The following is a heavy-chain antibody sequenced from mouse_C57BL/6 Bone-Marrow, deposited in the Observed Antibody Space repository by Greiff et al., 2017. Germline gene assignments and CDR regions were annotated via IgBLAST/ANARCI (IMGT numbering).Heavy chain of an antibody. J-gene: IGHJ2*01. CDR2: IRNKANGYTT. CDR1: GFTFTDYY. Sequence: EVKVEESGGGLVQPGGSLSLSCAASGFTFTDYYMSWVRQPPGKALEWLGFIRNKANGYTTEYSASVKGRFTISRDNSQSILYLQMNALRAEDSATYYCARYEDYYGSGDYWGQGTTLTVSS. D-gene: IGHD1-1*01. V-gene: IGHV7-3*01. CDR3: ARYEDYYGSGDY.